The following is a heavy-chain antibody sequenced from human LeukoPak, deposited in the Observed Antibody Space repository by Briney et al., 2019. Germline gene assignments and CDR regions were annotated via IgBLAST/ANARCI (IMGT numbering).Heavy chain of an antibody. CDR3: ASHCSSTSCYYY. D-gene: IGHD2-2*01. V-gene: IGHV3-23*01. CDR1: GFTFSNYA. J-gene: IGHJ4*02. Sequence: GGALRLSCAGSGFTFSNYAMSWVRQAPGTGLDWVSAISGSGISTYYADSVKGRFTISRDNSKNTLYLQMNSLRAEDTATYYCASHCSSTSCYYYWGQGTLVTVSS. CDR2: ISGSGIST.